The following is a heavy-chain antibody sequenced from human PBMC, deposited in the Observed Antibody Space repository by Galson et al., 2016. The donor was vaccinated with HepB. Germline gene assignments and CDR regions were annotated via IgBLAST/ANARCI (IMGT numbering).Heavy chain of an antibody. CDR1: GGSISGYY. Sequence: SETLSLTCTVSGGSISGYYWSWFRQSPGKGLEWIAYIYHGGSTKYNPSLKSRMTISADTSKKDFSLKPSSVTAADTAVYYCARQRYSYGAFDNWGPGTLVTVSS. V-gene: IGHV4-59*08. D-gene: IGHD5-18*01. CDR3: ARQRYSYGAFDN. CDR2: IYHGGST. J-gene: IGHJ4*02.